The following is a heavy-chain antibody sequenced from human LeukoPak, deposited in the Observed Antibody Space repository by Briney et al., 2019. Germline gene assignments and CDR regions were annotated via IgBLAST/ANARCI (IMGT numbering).Heavy chain of an antibody. Sequence: GGSLRLSCAASGFTFSSYSMNWVRQAPGKGLEWVSYISSSSSTIYYADSVKGRFTISRDNAKNSLYLQMNSLRDEDTAVYYCARAPYRGKDFWSGYSWFDPWGQGTLVTVSS. J-gene: IGHJ5*02. CDR3: ARAPYRGKDFWSGYSWFDP. CDR1: GFTFSSYS. V-gene: IGHV3-48*02. D-gene: IGHD3-3*01. CDR2: ISSSSSTI.